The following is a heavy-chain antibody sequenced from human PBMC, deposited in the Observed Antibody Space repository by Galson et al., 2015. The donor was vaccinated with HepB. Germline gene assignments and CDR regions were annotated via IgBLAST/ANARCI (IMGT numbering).Heavy chain of an antibody. V-gene: IGHV5-10-1*01. D-gene: IGHD5-18*01. CDR2: IDPSDSYT. Sequence: QSGAEVKKPGESLRISCKGSGYSFTSYWISWVRQMPGKGLEWMGRIDPSDSYTNYSPSFQGHVTISADKSISTAYLQWSSLKASDTAMYYCASLRDTAMVINYYYYGMDVWGQGTTVTVSS. CDR1: GYSFTSYW. J-gene: IGHJ6*02. CDR3: ASLRDTAMVINYYYYGMDV.